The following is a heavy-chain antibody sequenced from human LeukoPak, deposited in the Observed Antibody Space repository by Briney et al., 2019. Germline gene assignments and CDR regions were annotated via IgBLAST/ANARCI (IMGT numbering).Heavy chain of an antibody. D-gene: IGHD3-10*01. CDR3: ARYYYGSGSYYNSDGMDV. Sequence: ASVKVSCKASGYTFTSYGLRWVRRAPGQGLEWMKWISAYNGNTNYAQKLQGRVTMTTDTSTSTAYMELRSLRSDDTAVYYCARYYYGSGSYYNSDGMDVWGKGTTVTVSS. CDR1: GYTFTSYG. CDR2: ISAYNGNT. V-gene: IGHV1-18*04. J-gene: IGHJ6*04.